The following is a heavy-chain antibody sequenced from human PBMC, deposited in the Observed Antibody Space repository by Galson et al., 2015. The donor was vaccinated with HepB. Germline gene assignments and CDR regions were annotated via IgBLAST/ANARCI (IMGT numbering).Heavy chain of an antibody. J-gene: IGHJ4*02. CDR1: GFTFSSYA. V-gene: IGHV3-21*01. Sequence: LRLSCAASGFTFSSYAMNWVRQAPGKGLEWLSSISGSGGYRYYADSVKGRFTISRDNANNSLFLHMNSLRVEDTALYYCSRGSPPDGPGGWGLGTLVTVSS. CDR2: ISGSGGYR. CDR3: SRGSPPDGPGG. D-gene: IGHD1-14*01.